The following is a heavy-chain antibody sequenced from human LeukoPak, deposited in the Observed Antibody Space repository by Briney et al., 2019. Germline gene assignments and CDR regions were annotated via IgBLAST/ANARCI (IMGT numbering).Heavy chain of an antibody. CDR3: ARATSMRVVPRWFDP. CDR1: GFTFSSYS. J-gene: IGHJ5*02. V-gene: IGHV3-21*01. CDR2: ISSSSSYI. D-gene: IGHD3-22*01. Sequence: GGSLRLSCAASGFTFSSYSMNWVRQAPGKGLEWVSSISSSSSYIYYADSVKGRFTISRDNAKNSLYLQMNSLRAEDTAVYYCARATSMRVVPRWFDPWGQGTLVTVSS.